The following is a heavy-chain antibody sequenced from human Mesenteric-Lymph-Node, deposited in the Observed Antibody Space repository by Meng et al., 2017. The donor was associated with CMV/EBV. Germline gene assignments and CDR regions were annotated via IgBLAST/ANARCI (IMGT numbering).Heavy chain of an antibody. J-gene: IGHJ6*02. CDR1: DDSFRSYG. D-gene: IGHD3-3*01. CDR3: ARLQEDFGVVLFGMDV. V-gene: IGHV1-18*01. CDR2: ISAYNGYT. Sequence: ASVKVSCKASDDSFRSYGFTWVRQAHGQGLEWMGWISAYNGYTNYAQKFQGRVTMTTDTSTSTAYMELRSLRSDDTAVYYCARLQEDFGVVLFGMDVWGQGTTVTVSS.